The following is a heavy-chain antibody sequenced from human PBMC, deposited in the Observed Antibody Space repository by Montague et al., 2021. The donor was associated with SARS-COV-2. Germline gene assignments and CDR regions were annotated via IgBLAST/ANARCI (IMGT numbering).Heavy chain of an antibody. D-gene: IGHD3-10*01. CDR3: ARSLDPSGTYYLPY. V-gene: IGHV4-59*01. Sequence: SETLSLTCTVSGDSISTSYWAWIRQPPGKGLEWIGYVYYSGRSSYNSSLKSRVTISVDTSKSQVSLNLRSVTAADTAVYYCARSLDPSGTYYLPYWGQGTLVTVSS. CDR2: VYYSGRS. J-gene: IGHJ4*02. CDR1: GDSISTSY.